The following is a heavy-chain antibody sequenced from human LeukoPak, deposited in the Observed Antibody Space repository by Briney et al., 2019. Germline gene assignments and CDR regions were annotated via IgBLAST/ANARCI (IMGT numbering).Heavy chain of an antibody. CDR3: ANSVVGASSFHY. J-gene: IGHJ4*02. CDR1: GFTFSSYG. V-gene: IGHV3-30*02. D-gene: IGHD2-15*01. CDR2: IRYDGSNK. Sequence: GGSLRLSYAASGFTFSSYGMHWVRQAPGKGLEWVAFIRYDGSNKYYADSVKGRYTISRDNSKNTLYLQMNSLRAEDTAVYYCANSVVGASSFHYWGQGTLVTVSS.